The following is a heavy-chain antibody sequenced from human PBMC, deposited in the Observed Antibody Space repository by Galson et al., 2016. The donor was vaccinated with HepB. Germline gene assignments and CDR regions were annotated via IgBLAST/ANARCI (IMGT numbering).Heavy chain of an antibody. J-gene: IGHJ4*02. CDR2: ISDSGDSA. D-gene: IGHD5-18*01. CDR3: ASAPSVMPQRTWIQLWPSAAYLDN. CDR1: GITLSSHA. V-gene: IGHV3-23*01. Sequence: SLRLSCAASGITLSSHAMNWVRQVPGKGLEWVSGISDSGDSAFYADSVKGRFTISRDNPNNMLHLQMNSLRAEDTALYFCASAPSVMPQRTWIQLWPSAAYLDNWGQGTLVTVSP.